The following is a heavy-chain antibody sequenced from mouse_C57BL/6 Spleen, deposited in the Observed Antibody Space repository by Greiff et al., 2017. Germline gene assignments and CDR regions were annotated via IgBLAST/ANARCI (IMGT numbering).Heavy chain of an antibody. Sequence: QVQLQPSGAELMKPGASVKLSCKATGFTFTGPWIEWVKQRPGHGLEWIGEILPGSGSTYYNEKFTGKATFHADTSSNTAYMYLSSLSTYDSAIYYSARDGNSDYWGQGTTLTASS. D-gene: IGHD2-1*01. V-gene: IGHV1-9*01. CDR2: ILPGSGST. CDR1: GFTFTGPW. CDR3: ARDGNSDY. J-gene: IGHJ2*01.